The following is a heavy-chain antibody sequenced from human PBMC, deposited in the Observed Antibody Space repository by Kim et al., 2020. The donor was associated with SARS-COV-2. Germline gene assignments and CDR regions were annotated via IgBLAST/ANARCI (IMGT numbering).Heavy chain of an antibody. CDR2: ANGGNGNT. J-gene: IGHJ5*02. CDR3: ASEGLGGYNWLVP. CDR1: GYTFDTYA. V-gene: IGHV1-3*01. Sequence: ASVKVSCKASGYTFDTYALYWVRHAPGQRFEWMGWANGGNGNTRYSQNFQGRVTITRDTSATTAYMELSSLPFKDTAFYYCASEGLGGYNWLVPWGQGT. D-gene: IGHD3-16*01.